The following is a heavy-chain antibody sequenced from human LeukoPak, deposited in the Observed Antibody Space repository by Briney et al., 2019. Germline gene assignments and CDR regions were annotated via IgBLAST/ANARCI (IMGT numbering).Heavy chain of an antibody. V-gene: IGHV3-21*01. CDR1: GFTFSTYN. J-gene: IGHJ6*02. D-gene: IGHD5-24*01. CDR3: ARDSLEYFYGMDV. Sequence: PGGSLGLSCAASGFTFSTYNMNWVRQAPGKGLEWVSSIVVTSNFIYYADSVKGRFTISRDSAKDSLFLEMNSLRVEDTAVYYCARDSLEYFYGMDVWGQGTTVTVSS. CDR2: IVVTSNFI.